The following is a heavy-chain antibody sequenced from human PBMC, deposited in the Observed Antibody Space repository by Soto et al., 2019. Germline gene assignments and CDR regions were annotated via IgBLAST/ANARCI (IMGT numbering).Heavy chain of an antibody. CDR2: IYYTGST. V-gene: IGHV4-59*11. Sequence: QVQLQESGPGLVKPSETLSLICTVSGGSISGLYWNWIRQAPGKGLEWIGYIYYTGSTHYNPSLRRRVTMSVDTPKNRFSLKLSSVTAADTAVYVCTREVRAAGHFDYWGQGALVTVSS. CDR1: GGSISGLY. CDR3: TREVRAAGHFDY. J-gene: IGHJ4*02. D-gene: IGHD6-13*01.